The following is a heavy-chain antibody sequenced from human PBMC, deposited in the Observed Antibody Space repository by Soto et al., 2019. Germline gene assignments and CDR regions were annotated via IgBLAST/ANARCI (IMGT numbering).Heavy chain of an antibody. J-gene: IGHJ4*02. CDR3: ASLSQRLAYCSSTSCYVA. D-gene: IGHD2-2*01. Sequence: SETLSLTCTVSGGSVSSGSYYWSWIRQPPVKGLEWIGYIFYSGSTNYNPSLKSRVTISVDTSKNQFSLKLSSVTAADTAVYYCASLSQRLAYCSSTSCYVAWGQGTLVTVSS. V-gene: IGHV4-61*01. CDR2: IFYSGST. CDR1: GGSVSSGSYY.